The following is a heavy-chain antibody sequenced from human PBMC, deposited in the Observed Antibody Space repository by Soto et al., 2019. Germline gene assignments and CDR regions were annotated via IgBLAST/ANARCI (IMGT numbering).Heavy chain of an antibody. CDR3: AKKVNPGSGSQYLDY. J-gene: IGHJ4*02. CDR2: FRGSGDDGTT. D-gene: IGHD3-10*01. CDR1: GFTFSSYS. Sequence: GGSLRLSCAASGFTFSSYSMSWVRQAPGKGLEWVSGFRGSGDDGTTYYADSVKGRFTISRDNSKNMLFLQMNSLRAEDTAIYYCAKKVNPGSGSQYLDYWGQGTLVTVYS. V-gene: IGHV3-23*01.